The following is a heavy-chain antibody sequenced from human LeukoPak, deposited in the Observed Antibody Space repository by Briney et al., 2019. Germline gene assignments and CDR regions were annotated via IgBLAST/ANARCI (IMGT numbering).Heavy chain of an antibody. CDR2: ISYDGSNK. Sequence: GGSLRLSCAASGFTFSSYGMHWVRQAPGKGLERVAVISYDGSNKYYADSVKGRFTISRDNSKNTLYLQMNSLRAEDTAVYYCASDSSFGDYWGQGTLVTVSS. CDR1: GFTFSSYG. CDR3: ASDSSFGDY. V-gene: IGHV3-30*03. J-gene: IGHJ4*02. D-gene: IGHD6-6*01.